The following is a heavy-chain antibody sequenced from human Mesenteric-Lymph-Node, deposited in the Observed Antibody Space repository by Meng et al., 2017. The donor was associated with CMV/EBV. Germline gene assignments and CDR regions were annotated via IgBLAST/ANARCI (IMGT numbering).Heavy chain of an antibody. Sequence: GGSLRLSCAASGFTFSSYSMNWVRQAPGKGLEWVSSISSSSSYIYYADSVKGRFTISRDNAKNSPYLQMNSLRAEDTAVYYCARDQRHAFDIWGQGTMVTVSS. CDR1: GFTFSSYS. V-gene: IGHV3-21*01. D-gene: IGHD6-25*01. J-gene: IGHJ3*02. CDR3: ARDQRHAFDI. CDR2: ISSSSSYI.